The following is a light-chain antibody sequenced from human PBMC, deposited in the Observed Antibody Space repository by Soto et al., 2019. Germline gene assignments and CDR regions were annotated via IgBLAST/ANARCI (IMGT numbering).Light chain of an antibody. CDR2: EVT. V-gene: IGLV2-8*01. J-gene: IGLJ3*02. CDR1: SSDVGAYKY. Sequence: QSALTQPPSASGSPGQSVTISCTGTSSDVGAYKYVSWYQQYPGKAPKLMIYEVTKRPSGVPDRFSGSKSGNTASLTVSGLRAEDEADYYCTSYVGNDIWVFGGGTKVTVL. CDR3: TSYVGNDIWV.